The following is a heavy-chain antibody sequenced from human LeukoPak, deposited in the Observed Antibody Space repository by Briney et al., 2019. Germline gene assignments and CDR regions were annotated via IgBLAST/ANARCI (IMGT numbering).Heavy chain of an antibody. CDR1: GYNFLTFW. V-gene: IGHV5-51*01. Sequence: GESLKISCETSGYNFLTFWIAWVRQMPGKGLEWMGVIYPGDSDTRYSPSFQGQVSISVDMSLNTAYLQWRSLRASDTAMYYCARLLDYDSTYHYTDVWGIGTSVIVS. CDR3: ARLLDYDSTYHYTDV. J-gene: IGHJ6*03. D-gene: IGHD4-17*01. CDR2: IYPGDSDT.